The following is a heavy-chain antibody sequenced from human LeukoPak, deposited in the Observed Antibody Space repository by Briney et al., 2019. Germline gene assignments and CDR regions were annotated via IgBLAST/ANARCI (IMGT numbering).Heavy chain of an antibody. V-gene: IGHV4-34*01. CDR1: GGSFSGYY. CDR3: ATSSGWRSFDP. Sequence: SETLSLTCAVYGGSFSGYYWSWIRQPPGKGLEWIGEINHSGSTNYNPSLESRVTISVDTSKNQFSLKLSSVTAADTAVYYCATSSGWRSFDPWGQGTLVTVSS. J-gene: IGHJ5*02. CDR2: INHSGST. D-gene: IGHD6-19*01.